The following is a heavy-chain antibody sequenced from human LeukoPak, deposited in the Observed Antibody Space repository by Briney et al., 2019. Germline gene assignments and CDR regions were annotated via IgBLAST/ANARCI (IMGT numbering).Heavy chain of an antibody. CDR2: IHPASANT. CDR1: GYTFTEHF. V-gene: IGHV1-2*02. Sequence: ASVKVSCKASGYTFTEHFIHWVRQAPGQGLQYMGWIHPASANTVYAQMFHGRVTLTRDTPATTTYMELSGLRSGDTAVYYCARDLRPANLWGQGTLVTVSS. CDR3: ARDLRPANL. J-gene: IGHJ4*02. D-gene: IGHD1-7*01.